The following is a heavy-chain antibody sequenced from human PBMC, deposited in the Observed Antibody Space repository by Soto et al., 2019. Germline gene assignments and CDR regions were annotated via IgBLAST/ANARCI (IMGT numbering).Heavy chain of an antibody. D-gene: IGHD2-2*01. J-gene: IGHJ5*02. CDR2: IIPIFGTA. Sequence: SVKVSCKASGGTFSSYAISWVRQAPGQGLEWMGGIIPIFGTANYAQKFQGRVTITADESTSTAYMELSSLRSEDTAVYYCARVEGYQPLWYWFDTWGQGTLVTVSS. CDR1: GGTFSSYA. V-gene: IGHV1-69*13. CDR3: ARVEGYQPLWYWFDT.